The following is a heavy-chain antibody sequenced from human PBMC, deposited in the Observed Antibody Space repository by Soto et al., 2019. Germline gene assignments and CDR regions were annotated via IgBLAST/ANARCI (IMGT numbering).Heavy chain of an antibody. CDR3: ARGLRSGYEYYSDY. V-gene: IGHV1-18*01. J-gene: IGHJ4*02. D-gene: IGHD5-12*01. CDR2: ISPYNGNT. Sequence: VSVKVSCKASGYVFTIYGFSWVRQAPGQGLEWMGWISPYNGNTNYAKNLQGRITLTTDTSTNTAYMELRSLTSDDTAVYYCARGLRSGYEYYSDYWGQGTLVTVSS. CDR1: GYVFTIYG.